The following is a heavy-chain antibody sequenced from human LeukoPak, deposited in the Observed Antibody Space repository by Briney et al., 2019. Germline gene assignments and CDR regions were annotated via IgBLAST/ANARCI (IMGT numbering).Heavy chain of an antibody. Sequence: SETLSLTCTVSGGSISSYYWSWIRQPPGEGLEWIGYIYYSGSTNYNPSLKSRVTISVDTSKNQFSLKLSSVTAADTAVYYCARGGIVGASHFDYWGQGTLVTVSS. V-gene: IGHV4-59*01. D-gene: IGHD1-26*01. CDR1: GGSISSYY. CDR3: ARGGIVGASHFDY. J-gene: IGHJ4*02. CDR2: IYYSGST.